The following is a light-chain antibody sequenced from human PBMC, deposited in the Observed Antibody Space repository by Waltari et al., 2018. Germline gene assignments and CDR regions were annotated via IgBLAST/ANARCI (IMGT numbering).Light chain of an antibody. CDR2: LGS. J-gene: IGKJ4*01. V-gene: IGKV1-17*01. Sequence: DIQMSQSQSSLSASVGERVTITCRTSQDIGNYLNWYHQKQGKAPKLLIYLGSNLARGVASRFSGSGSGTEFTLSISSLQPEDLGTYYCQQGYSNPLTFGGGTKVEIK. CDR3: QQGYSNPLT. CDR1: QDIGNY.